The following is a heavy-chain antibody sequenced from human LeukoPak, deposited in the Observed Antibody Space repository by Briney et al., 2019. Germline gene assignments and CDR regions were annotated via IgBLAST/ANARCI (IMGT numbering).Heavy chain of an antibody. CDR3: ARDRGSGYDPGYFDY. CDR1: GFSFDDYA. Sequence: GGSLRLSCAAPGFSFDDYAIHWVRQAPGKGLEWVSLISGDGGSTFYADSVKGRFTISRDNSKNTLYLQMNSLRVEDTAVYYCARDRGSGYDPGYFDYWGQGTLVTVSS. D-gene: IGHD5-12*01. J-gene: IGHJ4*02. CDR2: ISGDGGST. V-gene: IGHV3-43*02.